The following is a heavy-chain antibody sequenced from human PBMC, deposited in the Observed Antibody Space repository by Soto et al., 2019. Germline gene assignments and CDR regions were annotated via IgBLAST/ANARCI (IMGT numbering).Heavy chain of an antibody. CDR2: INPSGGST. J-gene: IGHJ6*02. CDR3: ARDIPLLYYYGSGSYEMDV. V-gene: IGHV1-46*03. Sequence: ASVKVSCKASGYTFTSYYMHWVRQAPGQGLEWMGIINPSGGSTSYAQKFQGRVTMTRDTSTSTVYMELSSLRSEDTAVYYCARDIPLLYYYGSGSYEMDVWGQGTTDTVSS. CDR1: GYTFTSYY. D-gene: IGHD3-10*01.